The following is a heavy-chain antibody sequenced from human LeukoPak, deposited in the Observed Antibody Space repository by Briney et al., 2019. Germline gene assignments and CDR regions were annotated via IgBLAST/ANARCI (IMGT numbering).Heavy chain of an antibody. CDR1: GYTFTSYD. V-gene: IGHV1-8*01. J-gene: IGHJ4*02. Sequence: ASVKVSCKASGYTFTSYDINWVRQATGQGLEWMGWMNPNSGNTGYAQKFQGRVTMTEDTSTDTAYMELSSLRSEDTAVYYCARAIQNIVVVVAATRGPLYYWGQGTLVTVSS. D-gene: IGHD2-15*01. CDR2: MNPNSGNT. CDR3: ARAIQNIVVVVAATRGPLYY.